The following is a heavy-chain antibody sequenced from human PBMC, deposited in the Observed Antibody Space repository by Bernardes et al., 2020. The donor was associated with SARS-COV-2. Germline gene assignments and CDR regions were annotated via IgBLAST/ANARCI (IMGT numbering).Heavy chain of an antibody. D-gene: IGHD2-15*01. Sequence: GGSLRLSCAASGFTFSTFWMTWVRQAPGKGLEWVANINQDGSETFYVDSVKGRFTISRDNSKNTVYLQMNSLRADDTAIYYCASAPADGLQGYWGQGTLVTVSS. V-gene: IGHV3-7*01. CDR2: INQDGSET. J-gene: IGHJ4*02. CDR1: GFTFSTFW. CDR3: ASAPADGLQGY.